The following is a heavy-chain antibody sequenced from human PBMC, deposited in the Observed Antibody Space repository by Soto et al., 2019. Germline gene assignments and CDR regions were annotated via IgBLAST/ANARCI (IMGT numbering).Heavy chain of an antibody. V-gene: IGHV1-69*02. CDR3: ANIVVTIRAYQYYYGMDV. Sequence: QVQLVQSGAEVKKPGSSVRVSCKASGGTFSNYVLSWVRQAPGQGLEWMGRIIPFLNISSSAQKFQGRVTITADESTSTAYMELSSLRSEDSAVYSCANIVVTIRAYQYYYGMDVWGQGTAVTVSS. CDR2: IIPFLNIS. CDR1: GGTFSNYV. D-gene: IGHD2-21*01. J-gene: IGHJ6*02.